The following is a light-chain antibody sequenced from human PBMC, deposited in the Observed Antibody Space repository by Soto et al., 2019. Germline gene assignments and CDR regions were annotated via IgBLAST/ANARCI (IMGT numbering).Light chain of an antibody. V-gene: IGKV3-11*01. J-gene: IGKJ1*01. CDR1: QSVSSY. CDR3: QQRSNWPVT. CDR2: DAS. Sequence: EXVLTQSPAILALSPGEGATLSCRASQSVSSYLAWYQQKPGQAPRLLIYDASNRATGIPARFSGSGSGTDFTLIISSLGPEDFAVYYCQQRSNWPVTFGLGTKVDIK.